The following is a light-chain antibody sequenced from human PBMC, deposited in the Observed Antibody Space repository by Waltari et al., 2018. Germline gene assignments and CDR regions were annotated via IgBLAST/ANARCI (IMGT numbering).Light chain of an antibody. CDR3: QHDYNLPFT. CDR1: QGINKE. J-gene: IGKJ3*01. V-gene: IGKV1-6*01. Sequence: IQMTQSPSSLSASVGDRVTVTCRASQGINKELNWYQQKPGRAPTLLIYAASNLQTGVSSRFSGSGSGTDITLTISSLQPGDVATYYCQHDYNLPFTFGPGTKLDIK. CDR2: AAS.